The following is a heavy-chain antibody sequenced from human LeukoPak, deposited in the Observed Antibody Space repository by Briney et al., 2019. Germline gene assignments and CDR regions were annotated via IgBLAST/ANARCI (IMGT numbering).Heavy chain of an antibody. CDR3: ASEPYGSGSFLGAFDI. CDR2: IYYSGST. Sequence: SETLSLTCAVSDDSIRGSAYYWGWIRQPPGKGLEWIGSIYYSGSTYYNPSLKSRVTISIDTSKNQFSLELSSVTAADTAVYYCASEPYGSGSFLGAFDIWGQGTMVTVSS. D-gene: IGHD3-10*01. V-gene: IGHV4-39*01. CDR1: DDSIRGSAYY. J-gene: IGHJ3*02.